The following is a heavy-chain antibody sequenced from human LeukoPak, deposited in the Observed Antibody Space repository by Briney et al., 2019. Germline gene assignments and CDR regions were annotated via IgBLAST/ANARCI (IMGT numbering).Heavy chain of an antibody. CDR2: IYYSGSS. J-gene: IGHJ4*02. V-gene: IGHV4-59*01. D-gene: IGHD3-10*01. Sequence: PSETLSLTCTVSGGYISSYYWSWIRQPPGKGLEWIGYIYYSGSSNYNPSLRSRLTISVDTSKNQFSLKLSSVTAADTALYYCARGYGSGTYYFSNEYYFGYWGQGTLVTVSS. CDR3: ARGYGSGTYYFSNEYYFGY. CDR1: GGYISSYY.